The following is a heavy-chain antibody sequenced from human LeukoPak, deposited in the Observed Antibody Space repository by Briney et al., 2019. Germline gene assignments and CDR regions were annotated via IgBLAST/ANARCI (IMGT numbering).Heavy chain of an antibody. CDR3: ARSPLRGIAVAGTFDY. CDR1: GGSFSGYY. D-gene: IGHD6-19*01. V-gene: IGHV4-34*01. Sequence: SETLSLTCAVYGGSFSGYYWSWIRQPPGKGLDWIGEINHSGSTNYNPSLKSRVTISVDTSKNQFSLKLSSVTAADTAVYYCARSPLRGIAVAGTFDYWGQGTLVTVSS. J-gene: IGHJ4*02. CDR2: INHSGST.